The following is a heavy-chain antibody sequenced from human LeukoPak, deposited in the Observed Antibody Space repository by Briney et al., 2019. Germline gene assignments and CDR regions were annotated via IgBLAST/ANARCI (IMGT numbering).Heavy chain of an antibody. Sequence: SETLSLTCTVSGGSISSFYWSWLRQPPGKGLEYIGYISYSGTTSYNPSLKSRVTISVDTSKNQFSLKLTSVTAADTAVYYCARDKGLPQAFDIWGQGTMVTVSS. V-gene: IGHV4-59*01. CDR1: GGSISSFY. D-gene: IGHD5/OR15-5a*01. CDR3: ARDKGLPQAFDI. J-gene: IGHJ3*02. CDR2: ISYSGTT.